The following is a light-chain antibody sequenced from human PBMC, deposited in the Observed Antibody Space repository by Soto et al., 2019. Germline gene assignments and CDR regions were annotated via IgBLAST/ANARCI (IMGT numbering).Light chain of an antibody. J-gene: IGKJ4*01. Sequence: EIVLTQSPATLSLSPGERATLSCWASQSVSRYLAWYQQKPGQAPRLLIYDASSRATGIPARFSGSGSGTDCTLTISSLEPEEFAVYYCQQRSNWPLRTFGGGTKVEIK. CDR1: QSVSRY. V-gene: IGKV3-11*01. CDR3: QQRSNWPLRT. CDR2: DAS.